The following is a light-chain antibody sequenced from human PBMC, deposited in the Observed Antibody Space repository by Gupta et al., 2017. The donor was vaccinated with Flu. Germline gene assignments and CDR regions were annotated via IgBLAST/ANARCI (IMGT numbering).Light chain of an antibody. V-gene: IGLV1-40*01. Sequence: QSVLTQPPSVSGASGQRVTISCTGSSSNIGTACDVHWYQQLPGTAPKLLIYANKNRPSGVPDRFSGSKSGTSASLAITGLQAEDEANYYCQSYDTSLSGVVFGGGTKLTVL. CDR2: ANK. CDR1: SSNIGTACD. CDR3: QSYDTSLSGVV. J-gene: IGLJ2*01.